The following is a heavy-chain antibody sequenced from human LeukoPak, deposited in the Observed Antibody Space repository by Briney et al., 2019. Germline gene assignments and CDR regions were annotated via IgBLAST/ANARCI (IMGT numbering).Heavy chain of an antibody. V-gene: IGHV3-30*04. D-gene: IGHD4-17*01. Sequence: PGGSLRLPCTASGVSLSNYAMHWVRRPPGRGLEWVAVISFDGTNKYYGDSVEGRFSVSRDNSKNTLHLQMNSLRPDDTAMYYCATDYGDYEPIDWGQGTLVTVSS. CDR3: ATDYGDYEPID. J-gene: IGHJ4*02. CDR2: ISFDGTNK. CDR1: GVSLSNYA.